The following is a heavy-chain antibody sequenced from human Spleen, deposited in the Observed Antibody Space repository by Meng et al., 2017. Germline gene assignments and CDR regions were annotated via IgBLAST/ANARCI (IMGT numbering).Heavy chain of an antibody. CDR3: ARERGLTVTLDF. V-gene: IGHV1-69*10. CDR2: IIPIFGIA. CDR1: GGTFSSYA. Sequence: SVKVSCKASGGTFSSYAISWVRQAPGQGLEWMGGIIPIFGIANYAQKFQGRVTITADKSASTAYLELSSLRSEDTALYYCARERGLTVTLDFWGQGTLVTVSS. D-gene: IGHD4-11*01. J-gene: IGHJ4*02.